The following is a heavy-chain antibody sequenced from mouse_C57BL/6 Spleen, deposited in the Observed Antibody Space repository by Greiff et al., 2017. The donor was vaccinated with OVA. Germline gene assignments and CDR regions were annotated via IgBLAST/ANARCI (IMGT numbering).Heavy chain of an antibody. J-gene: IGHJ1*03. V-gene: IGHV5-9*01. CDR3: ARRGYGSSYWYFDV. CDR1: GFTFSSYT. D-gene: IGHD1-1*01. Sequence: EVKLMESGGGLVKPGGSLKLSCAASGFTFSSYTMSWVRQTPEKRLEWVATISGGGGNTYYPDSVKGRFTISRDNAKNTLYLRMSSLRSEETALYYGARRGYGSSYWYFDVWGTGPTVTVSS. CDR2: ISGGGGNT.